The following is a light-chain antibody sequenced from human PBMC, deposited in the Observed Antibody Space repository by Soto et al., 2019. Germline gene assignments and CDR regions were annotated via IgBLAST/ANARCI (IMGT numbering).Light chain of an antibody. V-gene: IGKV3-15*01. CDR3: QQYNNWPPIT. Sequence: IWMNQSPATLSVSPGESAPLSCRASQSVSSNLAWYQQKPGQAPRLLIYGASTRATGIPARFSGSGSGTEFTLTISSLQSEDFAVYYCQQYNNWPPITFGQGTRLEIK. J-gene: IGKJ5*01. CDR1: QSVSSN. CDR2: GAS.